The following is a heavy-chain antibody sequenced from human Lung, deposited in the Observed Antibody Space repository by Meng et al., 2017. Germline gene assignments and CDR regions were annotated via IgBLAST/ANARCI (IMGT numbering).Heavy chain of an antibody. CDR2: INTDGSST. CDR3: GRSDGYIRD. CDR1: GFNFSTYW. D-gene: IGHD5-24*01. Sequence: EVQLVESGGGLVQPGGCLRLSCAASGFNFSTYWMHWARQAPGKGLVWVSHINTDGSSTNYADSVKGRFTISRDNAKNTLYLQMNSLRAEDTAVYYCGRSDGYIRDWGQGTLVTVSS. J-gene: IGHJ4*02. V-gene: IGHV3-74*01.